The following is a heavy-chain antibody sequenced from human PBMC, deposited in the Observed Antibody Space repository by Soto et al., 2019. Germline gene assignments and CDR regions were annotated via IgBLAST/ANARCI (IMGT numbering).Heavy chain of an antibody. CDR1: GFTFSTYT. J-gene: IGHJ4*02. V-gene: IGHV3-23*03. CDR2: IFPGGST. Sequence: PGGSLRLSCAASGFTFSTYTMNWVRQAPGKGLEWVAGIFPGGSTYYANSVKGRFTISRDHSQSSVFLQMSSLRDEDTAVCYCEKDRHPDGFWTFDLGGQGTLVTVSS. CDR3: EKDRHPDGFWTFDL. D-gene: IGHD3-3*01.